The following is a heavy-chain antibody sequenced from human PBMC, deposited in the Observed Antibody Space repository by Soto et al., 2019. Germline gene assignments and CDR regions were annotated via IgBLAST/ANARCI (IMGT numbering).Heavy chain of an antibody. Sequence: ESLKISCKGSGYSFISHWIGWVRQIPGKGLEWMGIIYPGDSDTKYSPSFQGQVTISADKSITTTYLQWSSLKASDTAMYFCARLSSYGDYLDYWGQGTLVTVSS. CDR1: GYSFISHW. CDR3: ARLSSYGDYLDY. J-gene: IGHJ4*02. D-gene: IGHD4-17*01. CDR2: IYPGDSDT. V-gene: IGHV5-51*01.